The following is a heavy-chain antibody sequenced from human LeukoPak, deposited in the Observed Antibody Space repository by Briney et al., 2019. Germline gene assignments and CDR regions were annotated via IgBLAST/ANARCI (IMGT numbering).Heavy chain of an antibody. V-gene: IGHV3-48*03. Sequence: GGSLRLSCAASGFTFSSYEMNWVRQAPGKGLEWVSYISSSGSTIYYADSVKGRFTISRDNAKNSLYLQMNSLRAEDTAVYYCAREPSGSWTADHFDYWGQGTLVTVSS. J-gene: IGHJ4*02. CDR1: GFTFSSYE. CDR2: ISSSGSTI. D-gene: IGHD6-13*01. CDR3: AREPSGSWTADHFDY.